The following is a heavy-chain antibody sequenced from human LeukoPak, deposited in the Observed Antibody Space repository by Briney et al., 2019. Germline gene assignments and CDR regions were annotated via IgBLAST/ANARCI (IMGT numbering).Heavy chain of an antibody. CDR1: GFTFSTYN. V-gene: IGHV3-48*02. J-gene: IGHJ4*02. Sequence: GGSLRLSCAASGFTFSTYNMNWVRQAPGKGLEWVSHISSGSGSIHYADSVRGRFIISRDNAKKSLYLQMNSLRDEDTAVYYCATAPGTSYDYWGQGTLVTASS. D-gene: IGHD3/OR15-3a*01. CDR3: ATAPGTSYDY. CDR2: ISSGSGSI.